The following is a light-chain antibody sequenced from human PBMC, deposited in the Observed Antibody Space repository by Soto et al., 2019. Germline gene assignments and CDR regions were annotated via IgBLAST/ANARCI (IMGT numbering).Light chain of an antibody. CDR1: QRVNNY. Sequence: DVQMTQSPSSLSASVGDRVTITCRASQRVNNYLNWYQQKPGGAPKLLISAASSLQIGVPSRFGGSGSGTDFTLAISGLQPEDFAIYYCQQSYITPWTFGQGTKVDI. V-gene: IGKV1-39*01. J-gene: IGKJ1*01. CDR2: AAS. CDR3: QQSYITPWT.